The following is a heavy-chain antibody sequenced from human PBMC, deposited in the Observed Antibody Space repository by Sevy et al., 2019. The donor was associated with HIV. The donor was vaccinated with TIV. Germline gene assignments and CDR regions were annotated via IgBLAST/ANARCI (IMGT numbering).Heavy chain of an antibody. Sequence: GGSLRLSCAASGFTFSDYYMSWIRQAPGKGLEWVSYISSSSTTIYYADSVKGRFTISRDNAKNSLYLQMNSLRDEDTAVYYCARGYTGYDVGPLDYWGQGTLVTVSS. J-gene: IGHJ4*02. D-gene: IGHD5-12*01. V-gene: IGHV3-11*04. CDR1: GFTFSDYY. CDR3: ARGYTGYDVGPLDY. CDR2: ISSSSTTI.